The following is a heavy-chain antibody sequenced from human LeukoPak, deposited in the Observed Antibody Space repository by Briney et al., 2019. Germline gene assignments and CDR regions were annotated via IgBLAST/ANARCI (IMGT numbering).Heavy chain of an antibody. CDR3: AKDSSAMYSSGWYDY. CDR2: ISYDGSNK. V-gene: IGHV3-30*18. D-gene: IGHD6-19*01. CDR1: GFTFSSYG. J-gene: IGHJ4*02. Sequence: PGGSLRLSCAASGFTFSSYGMHWVRQAPGKGLEWAAVISYDGSNKYYADSVKGRFTISRDNSKNTLYLQMNSLRAEDTAVYYCAKDSSAMYSSGWYDYWGQGTLVTVSS.